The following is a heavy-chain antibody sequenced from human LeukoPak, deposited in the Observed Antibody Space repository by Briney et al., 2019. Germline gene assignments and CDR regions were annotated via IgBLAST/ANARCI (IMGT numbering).Heavy chain of an antibody. CDR2: INSDGSST. D-gene: IGHD2-21*02. J-gene: IGHJ3*02. CDR3: ARVRAKKIVVVTAIGDDAFDI. CDR1: GFTFSSYW. V-gene: IGHV3-74*01. Sequence: GGSLRLSCAASGFTFSSYWMHWVRQAPGKGLVWVSRINSDGSSTSYADSVKGRFTISRDNAKNTLYLQMNSLRAEDTAVYYCARVRAKKIVVVTAIGDDAFDIWGQGTMVTVSS.